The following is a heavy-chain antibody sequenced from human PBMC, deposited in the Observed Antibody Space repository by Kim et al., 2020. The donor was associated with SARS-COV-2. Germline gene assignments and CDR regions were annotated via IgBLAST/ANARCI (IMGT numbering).Heavy chain of an antibody. CDR1: GYTLIELS. CDR3: AVSTAVAGTPGQYYYYYGMDV. Sequence: ASVKVSCKVSGYTLIELSMHWVRQAPGKGLEWMGGFDPEDGGTIYAQKFQGRVTMTEDTSTDTAYMELSSLRSEDTAVYYCAVSTAVAGTPGQYYYYYGMDVWGQGTTVTVSS. J-gene: IGHJ6*02. D-gene: IGHD6-19*01. CDR2: FDPEDGGT. V-gene: IGHV1-24*01.